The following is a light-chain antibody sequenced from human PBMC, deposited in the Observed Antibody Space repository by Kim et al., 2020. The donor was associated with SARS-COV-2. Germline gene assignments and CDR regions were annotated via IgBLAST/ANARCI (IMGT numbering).Light chain of an antibody. V-gene: IGKV3-11*01. Sequence: SPGERATLSCRASESVSDYLAWYQLRPGQAPRLLIYDASKRAPGSPARFSGSGSGTEFTLTVSSLEPEDFAVYYCQQRDNWPLTFGQGTKVDIK. CDR3: QQRDNWPLT. CDR2: DAS. CDR1: ESVSDY. J-gene: IGKJ1*01.